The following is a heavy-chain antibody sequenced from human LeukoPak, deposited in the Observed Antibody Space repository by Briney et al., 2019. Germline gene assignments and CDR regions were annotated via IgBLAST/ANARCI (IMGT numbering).Heavy chain of an antibody. CDR1: GFTFSTYD. CDR3: AKALRHFGETFDY. D-gene: IGHD3-3*02. Sequence: GRSLRLSCAASGFTFSTYDMNWVRQAPGKGPEWVSYISGTGNTIYYADSVKGRFTVSRDNAKNSLYLQMNSLRAEDTAIYYCAKALRHFGETFDYWGQGTVVTVSS. J-gene: IGHJ4*01. V-gene: IGHV3-48*03. CDR2: ISGTGNTI.